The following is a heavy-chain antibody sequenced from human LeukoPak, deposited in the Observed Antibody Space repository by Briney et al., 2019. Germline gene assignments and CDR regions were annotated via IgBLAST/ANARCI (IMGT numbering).Heavy chain of an antibody. CDR1: GGSISSYY. CDR3: ARDRGKLLAYFDY. V-gene: IGHV4-59*01. D-gene: IGHD3-10*01. J-gene: IGHJ4*02. CDR2: IFYSGST. Sequence: PSETLSLTCAFSGGSISSYYWSWIRQSPGKGLEWIGYIFYSGSTNYNPSLKSRVTISVDTSKNQFSLKLSSVIAADTAVYYCARDRGKLLAYFDYWGQGTLVTVSS.